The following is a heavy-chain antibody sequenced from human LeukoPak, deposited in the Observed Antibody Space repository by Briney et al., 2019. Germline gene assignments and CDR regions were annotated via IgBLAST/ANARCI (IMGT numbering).Heavy chain of an antibody. Sequence: SETLSLTCAVYGGSFSGYYWSWIRQPPGKGLEWIGEINHRGSTNYNPSLKSRVTISVDTSKNQFSLKLSSVTAADTAVYYCARGRYSSSSPGFDYWGQGTLVTVSS. CDR3: ARGRYSSSSPGFDY. CDR2: INHRGST. CDR1: GGSFSGYY. J-gene: IGHJ4*02. D-gene: IGHD6-6*01. V-gene: IGHV4-34*01.